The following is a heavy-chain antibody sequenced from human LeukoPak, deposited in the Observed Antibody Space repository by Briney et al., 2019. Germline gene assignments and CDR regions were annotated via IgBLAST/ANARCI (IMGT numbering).Heavy chain of an antibody. J-gene: IGHJ5*02. CDR1: GFTFSSYW. Sequence: PGGSLRLSCAASGFTFSSYWMHWVRQAPGKGLVWVSRINSDGSSTSYADSVKGRFTISRDNAKNTLYLQMNSLRAEDTAVYYCARDSYSSGWLNWFDPWGRGTLVTVSS. D-gene: IGHD6-19*01. CDR2: INSDGSST. CDR3: ARDSYSSGWLNWFDP. V-gene: IGHV3-74*01.